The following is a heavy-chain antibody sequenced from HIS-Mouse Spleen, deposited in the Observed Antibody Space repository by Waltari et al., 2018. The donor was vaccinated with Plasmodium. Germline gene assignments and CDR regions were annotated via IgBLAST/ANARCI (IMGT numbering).Heavy chain of an antibody. V-gene: IGHV4-34*01. Sequence: QVQLQQWGAGLLKPSETLSLTCAVYGGSFSGYYWSWIRQPPGKGLEWIGEIKHSGSTNDNPSLRGRVTISGDPSKNQFSLKLSSVTAADTAVYYCARTGDYGGNSWGQGTLVTVSS. CDR1: GGSFSGYY. D-gene: IGHD4-17*01. J-gene: IGHJ4*02. CDR2: IKHSGST. CDR3: ARTGDYGGNS.